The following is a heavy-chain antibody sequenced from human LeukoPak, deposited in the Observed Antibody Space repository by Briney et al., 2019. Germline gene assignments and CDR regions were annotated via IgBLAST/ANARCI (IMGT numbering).Heavy chain of an antibody. CDR3: ARNYYDSSGYYY. D-gene: IGHD3-22*01. J-gene: IGHJ4*02. CDR1: GFTFSSYA. Sequence: QAGGSLRLSCAASGFTFSSYAMHWVRRAPGKGLEWVAVISYDGSNKYYADSVKGRFTISRDNSKNTLYLQMNSLRAEDTAVYYCARNYYDSSGYYYWGQGTLVTVSS. V-gene: IGHV3-30*04. CDR2: ISYDGSNK.